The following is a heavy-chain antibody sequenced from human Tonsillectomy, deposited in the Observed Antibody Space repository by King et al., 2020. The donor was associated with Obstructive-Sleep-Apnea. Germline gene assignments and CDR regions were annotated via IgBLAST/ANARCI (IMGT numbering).Heavy chain of an antibody. CDR1: GGSISSSSYY. CDR2: IFYSGST. Sequence: LQLQESGPGLVKPSETLSLTCTVSGGSISSSSYYWGWIRQPPGKGLEWIGNIFYSGSTYYNPSLKSRLTMSLDTSKNHFSLKLRSVTAADTAVYHCASLVNGYYSGRVDYWGQGTLVTVSS. V-gene: IGHV4-39*02. J-gene: IGHJ4*02. CDR3: ASLVNGYYSGRVDY. D-gene: IGHD1-26*01.